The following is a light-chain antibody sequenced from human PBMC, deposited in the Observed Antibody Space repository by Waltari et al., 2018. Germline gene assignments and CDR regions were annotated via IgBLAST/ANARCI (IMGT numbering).Light chain of an antibody. CDR2: EGS. CDR3: CSYAGSRTFV. J-gene: IGLJ1*01. Sequence: QSALTQPASVSGSPGQSLPLSCTGTSSDVGGYHLVSWYQQHPGKAPKFIIYEGSKRPSGVSTRFSGSKSGNTASLTISGLQAEDEADYYCCSYAGSRTFVFGTGTKVTVL. CDR1: SSDVGGYHL. V-gene: IGLV2-23*01.